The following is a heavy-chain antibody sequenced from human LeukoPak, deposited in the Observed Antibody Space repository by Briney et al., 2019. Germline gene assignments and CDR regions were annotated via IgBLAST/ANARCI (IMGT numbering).Heavy chain of an antibody. CDR1: GGSISSGGYY. D-gene: IGHD3-3*01. CDR3: ARVYGGSVDY. Sequence: SETLSLTCTVSGGSISSGGYYWSWIRQHPGKGLEWIGYIYYSGSTYYNPSLKSRVTISVDTSKNQLSLNLRSVTAADTAVYYCARVYGGSVDYWGQGTLVTVSS. CDR2: IYYSGST. V-gene: IGHV4-31*03. J-gene: IGHJ4*02.